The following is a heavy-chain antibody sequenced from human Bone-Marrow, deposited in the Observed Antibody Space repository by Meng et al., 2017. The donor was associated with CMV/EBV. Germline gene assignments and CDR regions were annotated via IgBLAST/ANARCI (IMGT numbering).Heavy chain of an antibody. D-gene: IGHD3-16*01. J-gene: IGHJ6*02. Sequence: GESLKISCAASGFTFSSYAMHWVRQAPGKGLEWVAVISYDGSNKYYADSVKGRFTISRDNSKNTLYLQMNSLRAEDTAVYYCARDAQRGGWGDHYYYYGMDVWGQGTTVTVSS. V-gene: IGHV3-30-3*01. CDR1: GFTFSSYA. CDR2: ISYDGSNK. CDR3: ARDAQRGGWGDHYYYYGMDV.